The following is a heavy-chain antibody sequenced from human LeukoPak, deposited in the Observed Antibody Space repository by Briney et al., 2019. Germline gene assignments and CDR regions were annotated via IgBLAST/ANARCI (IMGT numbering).Heavy chain of an antibody. CDR3: ARRRWLQSNYYFDY. Sequence: SETLSLTCAVYGGSFSGYYWSWIRQPPGKGLEWIGEINHSGSTNYNPSLKSRVTISVDTSKNQFSLKLSSVTAADTAVYYCARRRWLQSNYYFDYWGQGTLVTVSS. J-gene: IGHJ4*02. CDR2: INHSGST. V-gene: IGHV4-34*01. D-gene: IGHD5-24*01. CDR1: GGSFSGYY.